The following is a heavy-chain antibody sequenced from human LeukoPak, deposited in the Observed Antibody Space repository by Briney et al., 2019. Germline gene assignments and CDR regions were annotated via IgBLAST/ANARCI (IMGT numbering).Heavy chain of an antibody. Sequence: GGSLRLSCAASGFSFSSYAMSWVRQAPGKGLEWVSAISGGGGTIYYADSVRGRFTISRDNSKNTLYLQMNSLRAEDTAVYYCARDKGGVVPAAIYYYYYMDVWGKGTTVTVSS. D-gene: IGHD2-2*02. J-gene: IGHJ6*03. CDR2: ISGGGGTI. CDR1: GFSFSSYA. CDR3: ARDKGGVVPAAIYYYYYMDV. V-gene: IGHV3-23*01.